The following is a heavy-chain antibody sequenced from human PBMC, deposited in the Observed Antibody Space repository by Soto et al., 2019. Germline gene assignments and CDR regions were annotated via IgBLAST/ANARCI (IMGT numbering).Heavy chain of an antibody. CDR1: GFTFSDSA. CDR2: IRNKVNSYAT. J-gene: IGHJ2*01. V-gene: IGHV3-73*01. D-gene: IGHD4-17*01. CDR3: ARPSDSADYDWFFDL. Sequence: HPGGSLRLSCAASGFTFSDSALHWVRQASGKGLEWVGRIRNKVNSYATIYAASVRGRFTISRDDSKNTAYLHMNSLKTDDAAVYYCARPSDSADYDWFFDLWGRGTLVTVSS.